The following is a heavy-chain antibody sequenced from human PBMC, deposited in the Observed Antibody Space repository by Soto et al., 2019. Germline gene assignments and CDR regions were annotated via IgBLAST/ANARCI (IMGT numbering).Heavy chain of an antibody. J-gene: IGHJ4*02. CDR2: ARQDGVDK. Sequence: PXGSLRLSCTAAGFTLCNYWIAWVRQAPGKGLEWVANARQDGVDKGHADSVRDRFTIIRENARNSVFLQMNSLRAEDTAVYFCARDVGGILDYWGQGPLVTVSS. V-gene: IGHV3-7*03. CDR1: GFTLCNYW. CDR3: ARDVGGILDY.